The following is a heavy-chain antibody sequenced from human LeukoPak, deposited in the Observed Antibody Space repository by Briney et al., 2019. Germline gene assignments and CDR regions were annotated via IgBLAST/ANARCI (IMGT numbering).Heavy chain of an antibody. D-gene: IGHD3-16*01. CDR2: IYYSGST. CDR3: ARRQAGELYPLN. Sequence: SETLSLACTVSGGSISSSSYYWGWIRQPPGKGLEWIGSIYYSGSTYYNPSLKSRVTISVDTSKNQFSLKLSSVTAADTAVYYCARRQAGELYPLNWGQGTLVTVSS. V-gene: IGHV4-39*07. J-gene: IGHJ4*02. CDR1: GGSISSSSYY.